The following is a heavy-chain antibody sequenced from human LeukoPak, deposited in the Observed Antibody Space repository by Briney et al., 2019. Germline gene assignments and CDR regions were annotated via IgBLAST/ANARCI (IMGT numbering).Heavy chain of an antibody. CDR1: GFTFSSYE. Sequence: GGSLRLSCAASGFTFSSYEMNWVRQAPGKGLEWVSGISGSGGSTYYADSVKGRFTISRDNSKNTLYLQMNSLRAEDTAVYYCAKRGAEVGTTVAPGDYWGQGTLLTVSS. CDR2: ISGSGGST. V-gene: IGHV3-23*01. CDR3: AKRGAEVGTTVAPGDY. J-gene: IGHJ4*02. D-gene: IGHD1-26*01.